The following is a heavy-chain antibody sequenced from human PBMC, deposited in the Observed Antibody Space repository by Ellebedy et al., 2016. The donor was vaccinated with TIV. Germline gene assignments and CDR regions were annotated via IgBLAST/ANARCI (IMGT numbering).Heavy chain of an antibody. CDR3: ARGRRFSASFHPMMSTFEV. D-gene: IGHD3-10*01. V-gene: IGHV4-61*08. J-gene: IGHJ3*01. Sequence: SETLSLTXTVSGGSISSGGYYWSWIRQSPGKGLQWIGEINPSGGTNYTTSLKSRLTMSIDTSKRQISLNLKSATAADTAVYYCARGRRFSASFHPMMSTFEVWGQGTTVIVSS. CDR2: INPSGGT. CDR1: GGSISSGGYY.